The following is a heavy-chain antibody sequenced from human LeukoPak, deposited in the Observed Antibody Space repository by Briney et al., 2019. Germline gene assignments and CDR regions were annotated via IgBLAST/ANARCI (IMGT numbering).Heavy chain of an antibody. CDR2: INPNSGGT. V-gene: IGHV1-2*02. D-gene: IGHD6-13*01. CDR1: GYTFIDYY. J-gene: IGHJ5*02. Sequence: GASVKVSRKASGYTFIDYYMHWVRQAPGQGLEWMGWINPNSGGTNNPQQVQGRVTMTRDTSISTTYMELSNLRSDDTAVYYCARGIAAPGGRWFDPWGQGTLVTVSS. CDR3: ARGIAAPGGRWFDP.